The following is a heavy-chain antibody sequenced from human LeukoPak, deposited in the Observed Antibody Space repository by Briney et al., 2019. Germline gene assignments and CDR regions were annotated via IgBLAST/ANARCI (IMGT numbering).Heavy chain of an antibody. D-gene: IGHD1-26*01. V-gene: IGHV1-18*04. CDR3: ARGRSGSYFDSFDY. J-gene: IGHJ4*02. CDR1: GCTFTSYG. Sequence: ASVKVSYKASGCTFTSYGISWVPQAPGQGLEWMGWISAYNGNTNYAQKLQGRVTMTTDTATSTAYMELRSLRSDDTAVYYCARGRSGSYFDSFDYWGQGTLVTVSS. CDR2: ISAYNGNT.